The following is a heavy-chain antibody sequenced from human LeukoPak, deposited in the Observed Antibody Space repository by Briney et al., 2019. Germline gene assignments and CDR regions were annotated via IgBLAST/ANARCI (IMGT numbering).Heavy chain of an antibody. CDR1: GYSFSTYW. D-gene: IGHD3-3*01. V-gene: IGHV5-51*01. Sequence: RGESLQISCQGSGYSFSTYWIGWVRQLPGKGLEWMGIIYPGDSDTRYSPSFQGQVTISADKSIRTAYLQWSSLKASDTAMYYCARRDFYGFDPWGQGTLVTVSS. CDR3: ARRDFYGFDP. CDR2: IYPGDSDT. J-gene: IGHJ5*02.